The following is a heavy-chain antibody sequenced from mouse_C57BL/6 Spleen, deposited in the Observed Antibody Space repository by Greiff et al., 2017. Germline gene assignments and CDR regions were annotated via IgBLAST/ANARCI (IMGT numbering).Heavy chain of an antibody. CDR2: IHPNSGST. CDR3: ANDYYDPMDY. CDR1: GYTFTSYW. Sequence: QVQLQQPGAELVKPGASVKLSCKASGYTFTSYWMPWVQQRPGQGLEWIGMIHPNSGSTNYHEKFKSKATLTVDTSSSTAYMQLSSLTSEDSAVYYCANDYYDPMDYWGKGTSVTVSS. V-gene: IGHV1-64*01. J-gene: IGHJ4*01. D-gene: IGHD2-4*01.